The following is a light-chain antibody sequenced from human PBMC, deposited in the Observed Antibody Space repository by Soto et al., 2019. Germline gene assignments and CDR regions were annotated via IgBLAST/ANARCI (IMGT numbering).Light chain of an antibody. CDR3: SSYVGTNSYV. CDR1: SSDVGGYNY. J-gene: IGLJ1*01. V-gene: IGLV2-8*01. Sequence: QSVLPQPPSASGSPGQSVTISCPGTSSDVGGYNYVSWYQHHPGKGPKLIIYEVYNWPSGVPDRFSGSKSGNTAALTVSRLQAEDEADYYCSSYVGTNSYVFGTGTKVTVL. CDR2: EVY.